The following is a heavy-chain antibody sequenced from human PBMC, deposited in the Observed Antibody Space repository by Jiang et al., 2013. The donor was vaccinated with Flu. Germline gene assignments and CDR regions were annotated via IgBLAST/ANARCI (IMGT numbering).Heavy chain of an antibody. CDR2: IIPTVGTT. Sequence: EVKKPGSSVKVSCRASGGTLSSYAFSWVRQAPGQGLEWMGGIIPTVGTTTYAQKFQDRVTITADESTFTVYMELSSLRSDDTAVYYCARHRRDYDSSGYYYYDYGMDVWGKGTTVTVSS. CDR1: GGTLSSYA. D-gene: IGHD3-22*01. V-gene: IGHV1-69*01. J-gene: IGHJ6*04. CDR3: ARHRRDYDSSGYYYYDYGMDV.